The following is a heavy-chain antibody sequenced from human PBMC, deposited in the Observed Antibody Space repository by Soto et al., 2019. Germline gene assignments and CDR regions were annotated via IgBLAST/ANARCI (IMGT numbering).Heavy chain of an antibody. CDR2: ITVNGIT. D-gene: IGHD1-7*01. V-gene: IGHV4-4*07. CDR1: GAYVSDFS. Sequence: ETLSLTCTVSGAYVSDFSWSWIRQPAGKGLEWIGRITVNGITQYTPSFRSRVTMSMDTSRNQFSLNLQSATAADTALYYRARESGENWTYEAHWGQGTLVTVSS. CDR3: ARESGENWTYEAH. J-gene: IGHJ1*01.